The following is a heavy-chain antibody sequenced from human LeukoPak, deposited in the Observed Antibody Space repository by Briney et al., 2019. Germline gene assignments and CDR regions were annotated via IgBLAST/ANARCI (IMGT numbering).Heavy chain of an antibody. J-gene: IGHJ3*02. CDR3: ARGLLAAAGKDAFDI. D-gene: IGHD6-13*01. CDR1: GGSFSGYY. Sequence: SETLSLTCAVYGGSFSGYYWSWIRQPPGKGLEWIGEINHSGSTNYNPSLKSRVTISVDTSKNQFSLKLSSVTAADTAVYYCARGLLAAAGKDAFDIWGQGTMVTVSS. CDR2: INHSGST. V-gene: IGHV4-34*01.